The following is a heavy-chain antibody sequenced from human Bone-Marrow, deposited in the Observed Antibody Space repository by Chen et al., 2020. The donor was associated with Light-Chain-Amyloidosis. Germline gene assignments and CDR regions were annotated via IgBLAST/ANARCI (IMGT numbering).Heavy chain of an antibody. CDR3: ARRRDGYNFDY. CDR2: IYPDDSDA. Sequence: EVQLDPSGPDVKKPGEALKISCTGSGYPFPNYWIGWVRQRPGKGLEWMGVIYPDDSDARYSPSFEGQVTISADKSITTVYLQWRSLKASDTAMYYCARRRDGYNFDYWGQGTLVTVSS. CDR1: GYPFPNYW. D-gene: IGHD5-12*01. J-gene: IGHJ4*02. V-gene: IGHV5-51*01.